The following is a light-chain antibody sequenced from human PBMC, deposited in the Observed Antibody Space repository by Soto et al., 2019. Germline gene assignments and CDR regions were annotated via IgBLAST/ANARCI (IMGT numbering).Light chain of an antibody. Sequence: QSVLTQPASVSGSPGQSITISCTGTSSDVGGYNYVSWYQQHPGKAPKFIIYDVSNRPSGVSNRFSGSKSGNTASLTISGLQAEDEADYYCSSYTPSNTRQIVFGTGTKLTVL. CDR2: DVS. V-gene: IGLV2-14*01. J-gene: IGLJ1*01. CDR1: SSDVGGYNY. CDR3: SSYTPSNTRQIV.